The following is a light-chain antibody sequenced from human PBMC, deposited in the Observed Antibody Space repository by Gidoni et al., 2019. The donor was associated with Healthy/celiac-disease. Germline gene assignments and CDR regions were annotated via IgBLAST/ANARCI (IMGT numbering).Light chain of an antibody. CDR1: SSDVGGYNY. CDR2: DVS. V-gene: IGLV2-14*03. CDR3: SSYTSSSTLSYV. J-gene: IGLJ1*01. Sequence: QSALTPPASVSGSPGQSITISCTGTSSDVGGYNYFSWYQQHPGKAPKLMIYDVSNRPSGVSNRFSGSKSGNTASLTISGLQAEDEADYYCSSYTSSSTLSYVFGTGTKVTVL.